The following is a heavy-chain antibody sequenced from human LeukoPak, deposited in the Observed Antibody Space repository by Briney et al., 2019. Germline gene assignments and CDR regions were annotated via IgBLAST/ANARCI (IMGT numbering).Heavy chain of an antibody. CDR1: GFTFSNAW. CDR2: IKSKTEGTTI. V-gene: IGHV3-15*01. D-gene: IGHD2-15*01. CDR3: ATGTPVDY. Sequence: GGSLRLSCAGSGFTFSNAWMSWVRQAPGKGLEWLGRIKSKTEGTTIDYAAPVKGRCTIARDDSKNMVFLQTDSLRVEDTAVYFCATGTPVDYWGQGTLVTVSS. J-gene: IGHJ4*02.